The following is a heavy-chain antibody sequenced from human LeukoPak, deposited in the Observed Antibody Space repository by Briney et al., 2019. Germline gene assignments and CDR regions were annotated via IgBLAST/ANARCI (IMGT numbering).Heavy chain of an antibody. Sequence: RSGGSLRLSCAASGFTFSSYAMSWVRQAPGKGLEWISAISGSGGSTYYADSVKGRFTISRDNSKNTLYLQMNSLRAEDTAVYYCVKDPPGYCSGGSCYASFDYWGQGTLVTVSS. V-gene: IGHV3-23*01. CDR3: VKDPPGYCSGGSCYASFDY. CDR2: ISGSGGST. CDR1: GFTFSSYA. D-gene: IGHD2-15*01. J-gene: IGHJ4*02.